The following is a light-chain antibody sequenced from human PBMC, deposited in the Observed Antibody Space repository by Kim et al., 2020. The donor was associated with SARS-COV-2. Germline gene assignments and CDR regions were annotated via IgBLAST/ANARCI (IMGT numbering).Light chain of an antibody. CDR1: TLPKEY. CDR3: QSADNSGSSWV. V-gene: IGLV3-25*03. CDR2: KDT. Sequence: SYELTQPPSVSVSPGHTARITCSGDTLPKEYAYWYQQKPGQAPVLVIYKDTERPAGIPERFSGSSSGTTVTLTISGVQAEDEADYFCQSADNSGSSWVFGGGTQLTVL. J-gene: IGLJ3*02.